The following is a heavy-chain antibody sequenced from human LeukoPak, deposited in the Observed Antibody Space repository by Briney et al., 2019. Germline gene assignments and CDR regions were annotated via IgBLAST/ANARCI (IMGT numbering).Heavy chain of an antibody. D-gene: IGHD3-10*01. CDR3: ASGNYYRSGRADY. CDR2: IYYSGST. J-gene: IGHJ4*02. Sequence: PSETLSLTCTVSGGPISSYYWHWIRQPPGKGLEWIGYIYYSGSTNYNPSLKSRVTISVDTSKNQFSLRLSSVTAADTAVYYCASGNYYRSGRADYWGQGTLVTVSS. CDR1: GGPISSYY. V-gene: IGHV4-59*01.